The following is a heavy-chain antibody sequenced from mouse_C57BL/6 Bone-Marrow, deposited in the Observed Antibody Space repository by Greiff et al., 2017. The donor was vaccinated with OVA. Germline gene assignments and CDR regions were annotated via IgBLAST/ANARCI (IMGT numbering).Heavy chain of an antibody. V-gene: IGHV5-15*01. CDR2: ISNLAYSI. J-gene: IGHJ4*01. CDR1: GFTFSDYG. Sequence: EVQGVESGGGLVQPGGSLKLSCAASGFTFSDYGMAWVRQAPRKGPEGVAFISNLAYSIYYADNVTGRFTISRENAKNTLYLEMSSLRSEDTSMYYCARRRDDGYYYAMDYWGQGTSVTVSS. CDR3: ARRRDDGYYYAMDY. D-gene: IGHD2-3*01.